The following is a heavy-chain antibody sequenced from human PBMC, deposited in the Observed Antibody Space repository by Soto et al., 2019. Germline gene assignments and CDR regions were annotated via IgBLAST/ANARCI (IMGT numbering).Heavy chain of an antibody. CDR1: GFTFSDYG. J-gene: IGHJ5*02. CDR2: IRGSAGNT. D-gene: IGHD3-10*01. Sequence: EVQLSQSGGGLVQPGGSLRLSCAASGFTFSDYGMSWVRQAPGKGLEWVSTIRGSAGNTYYVDSVKGRFTISRDDSTNTVYLQMNSLRVEDTAVYYCAKPLWFGESVFDPWGQGTLVIVSS. V-gene: IGHV3-23*01. CDR3: AKPLWFGESVFDP.